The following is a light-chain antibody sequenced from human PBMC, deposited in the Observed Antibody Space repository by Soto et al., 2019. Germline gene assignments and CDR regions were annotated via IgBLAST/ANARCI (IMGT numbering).Light chain of an antibody. CDR1: QSLLDSDDGNTY. CDR2: TLS. CDR3: MQRIEFPSYT. V-gene: IGKV2-40*01. Sequence: DIVMTQTPLSLPVTPGEPASISCRSSQSLLDSDDGNTYLDWYLQKPGQSPQLLIYTLSYRASGVPDRFSGSGXGXXXTXXXXRVEXEDXXVXYCMQRIEFPSYTFGQGTKLEIK. J-gene: IGKJ2*01.